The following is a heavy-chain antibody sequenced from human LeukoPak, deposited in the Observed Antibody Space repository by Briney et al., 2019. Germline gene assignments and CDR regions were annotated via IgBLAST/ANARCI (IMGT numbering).Heavy chain of an antibody. D-gene: IGHD3-3*01. V-gene: IGHV3-23*01. J-gene: IGHJ4*02. Sequence: PGGSQRLSCAASGFTFDSYGMNWVRQAPGKGLEWVSGISGSGGSTYYADSVKGRFTISRDNSKKILYLQMNSLRAEDTAVYHCAKSGGITIFGLVDYWGQGTLVTVSS. CDR1: GFTFDSYG. CDR3: AKSGGITIFGLVDY. CDR2: ISGSGGST.